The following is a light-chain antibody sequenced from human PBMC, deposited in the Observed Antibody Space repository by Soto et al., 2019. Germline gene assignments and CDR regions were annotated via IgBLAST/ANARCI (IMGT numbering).Light chain of an antibody. J-gene: IGLJ3*02. CDR3: AAWDDTLNGPM. CDR1: SSNIGTNA. Sequence: QLVLTQPPSASGTPGQRVTISCSGSSSNIGTNAVNWYRQLPGTAPKLFIYSNTQRPSGVPDRFSGSKSDTSASLAISGLQSEDEADYYCAAWDDTLNGPMFGGGTKLTVL. V-gene: IGLV1-44*01. CDR2: SNT.